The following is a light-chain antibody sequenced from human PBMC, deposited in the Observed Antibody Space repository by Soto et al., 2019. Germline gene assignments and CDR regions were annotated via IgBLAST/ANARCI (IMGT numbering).Light chain of an antibody. Sequence: EIVLTQSPATLSLSPGERATLSCRASQSVSSYLAWYQQKPGQAPRLLIYDASNRATRIPARFSGSGSGTDFTLPISSLEPEDFAVYYCQQRSNQITFGQGTRLEIK. CDR1: QSVSSY. CDR3: QQRSNQIT. CDR2: DAS. V-gene: IGKV3-11*01. J-gene: IGKJ5*01.